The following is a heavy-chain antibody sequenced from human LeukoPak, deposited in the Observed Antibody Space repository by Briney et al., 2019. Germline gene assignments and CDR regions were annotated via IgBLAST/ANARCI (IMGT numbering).Heavy chain of an antibody. D-gene: IGHD3-22*01. J-gene: IGHJ4*02. CDR3: ARSPYYYDSSGYCYFDY. CDR1: GFTFSSYA. V-gene: IGHV3-23*01. Sequence: GGSLRLSCAASGFTFSSYAMSWVRQAPGKGLEWVSAISGSGGSTYYADSVKGRFTISRDNSKNTLYLQMNSLRAEDTAVYYCARSPYYYDSSGYCYFDYWGQGTLVTVSS. CDR2: ISGSGGST.